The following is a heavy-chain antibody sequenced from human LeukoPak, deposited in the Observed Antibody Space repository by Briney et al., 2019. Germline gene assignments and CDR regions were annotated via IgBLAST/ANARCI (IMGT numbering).Heavy chain of an antibody. V-gene: IGHV1-69*05. J-gene: IGHJ4*02. D-gene: IGHD3-10*01. CDR3: ASYVEGSGSSPDFDY. CDR1: GGTFSSYA. CDR2: TIPIFGTA. Sequence: ASVKVSCKASGGTFSSYAISWVRQAPGQGLEWMGGTIPIFGTANYAQKFQGRVTITTDESTSTAYMELSSLRSEDTAVYYCASYVEGSGSSPDFDYWGQGTLVTVSS.